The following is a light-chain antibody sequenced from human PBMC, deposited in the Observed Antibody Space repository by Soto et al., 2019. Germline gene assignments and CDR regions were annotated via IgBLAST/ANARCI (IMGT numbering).Light chain of an antibody. CDR2: WAS. V-gene: IGKV4-1*01. J-gene: IGKJ2*01. CDR3: QQYYSTPRT. CDR1: QSVLYSSNNNNY. Sequence: DIVMTQSPDSLAVSLGDRATINCRSSQSVLYSSNNNNYLXWYQQKPGQPPRLLIYWASTRESGVPDRFSGSGSGTHFTLTISSLQAEDAAVYYCQQYYSTPRTFGQGTKLEIK.